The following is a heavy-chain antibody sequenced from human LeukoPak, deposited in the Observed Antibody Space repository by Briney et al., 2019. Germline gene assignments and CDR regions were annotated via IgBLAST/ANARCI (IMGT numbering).Heavy chain of an antibody. CDR3: ARKGPDYGGNLGTFDY. V-gene: IGHV3-53*01. CDR2: IYSGGST. CDR1: GFTFSSYA. Sequence: GGSLRLSCAASGFTFSSYAMSWVRQAPGKGLEWVSVIYSGGSTYYADSVKGRFTISRDNSKNTLYLQMNSLRAEDTAVYYCARKGPDYGGNLGTFDYWGQGTLVTVSS. D-gene: IGHD4-23*01. J-gene: IGHJ4*02.